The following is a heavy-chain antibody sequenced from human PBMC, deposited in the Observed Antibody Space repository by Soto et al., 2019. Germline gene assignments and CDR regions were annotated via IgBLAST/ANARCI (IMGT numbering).Heavy chain of an antibody. J-gene: IGHJ4*02. CDR3: AKARWIQYYFDY. CDR1: GGSISNHY. V-gene: IGHV4-59*11. Sequence: SETLSLTCTVSGGSISNHYWTWIRQPPGKGLEWIGYIYESGNTKYNPSLKSRVTISLDPSRKQFSLKLSSVTAADTAVYYCAKARWIQYYFDYWGQGTLVTVSS. CDR2: IYESGNT. D-gene: IGHD5-18*01.